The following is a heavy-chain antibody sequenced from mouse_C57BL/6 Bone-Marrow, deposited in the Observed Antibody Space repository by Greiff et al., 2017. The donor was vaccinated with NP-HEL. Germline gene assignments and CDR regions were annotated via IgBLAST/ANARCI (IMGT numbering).Heavy chain of an antibody. D-gene: IGHD1-1*01. CDR3: ARGSSWGYWYFDV. J-gene: IGHJ1*03. Sequence: QVTLKVSGPGILQPSQTLSLTCSFSGFSLSTFGMGVGWIRQPSGKGLEWLAHIWWDDDKYYNPALKSRLTISKDTSKSQEFLRIVNVDTADTATRNGARGSSWGYWYFDVWGTGTTVTVSS. V-gene: IGHV8-8*01. CDR2: IWWDDDK. CDR1: GFSLSTFGMG.